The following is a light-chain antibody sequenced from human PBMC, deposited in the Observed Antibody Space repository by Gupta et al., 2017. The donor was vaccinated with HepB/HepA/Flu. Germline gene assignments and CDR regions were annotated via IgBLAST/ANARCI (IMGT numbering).Light chain of an antibody. CDR3: QHEDNSPRT. Sequence: EIVLTQYPDTLSLSPGETATLSCRARHNITYGYLAWYQQKAGPAPRLLIYGGSCRSTDFSERFSGSGSGTEFTLAISRLQPEDFGVYYYQHEDNSPRTFGQGTTVEI. CDR1: HNITYGY. J-gene: IGKJ1*01. CDR2: GGS. V-gene: IGKV3-20*01.